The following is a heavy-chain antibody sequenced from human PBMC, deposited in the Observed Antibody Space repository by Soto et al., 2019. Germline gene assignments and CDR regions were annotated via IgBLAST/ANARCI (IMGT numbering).Heavy chain of an antibody. J-gene: IGHJ3*02. CDR2: IWYDGSNK. V-gene: IGHV3-33*01. CDR3: ARGSDITGTHLDAFAM. CDR1: GFTFSSYG. Sequence: QVQLVESGGGVVQPGRSLRLSCAASGFTFSSYGMHWVRQAPGKGLEWVAVIWYDGSNKYYADSVKGQFTISRDNSKKSLYLQMNSLRSEDTALYYCARGSDITGTHLDAFAMWVQGTMVTVSS. D-gene: IGHD1-20*01.